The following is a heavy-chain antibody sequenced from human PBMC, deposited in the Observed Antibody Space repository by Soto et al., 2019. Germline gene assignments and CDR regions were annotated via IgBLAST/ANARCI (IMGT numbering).Heavy chain of an antibody. Sequence: ASVKVSCKTSGYTFTNYGISWVRQAPGQGLEWMGWMNPNSGNTGYAQKFQGRVTMTRNTSISTAYMELSSLRSEDTAVYYCARTLYGDNVDYWGQGTLVTSPQ. V-gene: IGHV1-8*01. D-gene: IGHD4-17*01. J-gene: IGHJ4*02. CDR2: MNPNSGNT. CDR1: GYTFTNYG. CDR3: ARTLYGDNVDY.